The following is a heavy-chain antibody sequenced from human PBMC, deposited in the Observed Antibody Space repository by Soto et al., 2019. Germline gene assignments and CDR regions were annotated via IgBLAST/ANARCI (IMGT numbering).Heavy chain of an antibody. J-gene: IGHJ4*02. Sequence: SETLSLTCAVSGGSISSGDWWSWVRQSPGKGLEWIGETYHSGNTNYNPSLKSRVTISIDKSKNQFSLKVTSVTAADTAVYFCARVMGVASGGPLDSWGQETRVTISS. CDR1: GGSISSGDW. CDR2: TYHSGNT. V-gene: IGHV4-4*02. D-gene: IGHD2-15*01. CDR3: ARVMGVASGGPLDS.